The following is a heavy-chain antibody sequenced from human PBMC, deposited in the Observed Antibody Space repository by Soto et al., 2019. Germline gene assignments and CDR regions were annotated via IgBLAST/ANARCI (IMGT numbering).Heavy chain of an antibody. D-gene: IGHD3-22*01. CDR1: GFTFSDYY. Sequence: GGSLRLSCAASGFTFSDYYMSWIRQAPGKGLEWVSYISSSSSYTNYADSVKGRFTISRDNAKNSLYLQMNSLRAEGTAVYYCARGYYHSSGYTGFDYWGQGTLVTVSS. V-gene: IGHV3-11*06. CDR2: ISSSSSYT. CDR3: ARGYYHSSGYTGFDY. J-gene: IGHJ4*02.